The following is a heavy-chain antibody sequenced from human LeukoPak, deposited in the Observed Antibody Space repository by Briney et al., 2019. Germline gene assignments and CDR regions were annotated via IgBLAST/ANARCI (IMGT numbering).Heavy chain of an antibody. V-gene: IGHV3-23*01. Sequence: PGGSLRLSCAVSGFTFSNYAMSWVRQAPAKGLEWVSAIDGNGDNTYYTDSVKGRFTISRDDSKNTLYLQMNSLRAEDTAVYYCAKDTIMMNGEYDAFDIWGQGTMVTVSS. CDR3: AKDTIMMNGEYDAFDI. CDR2: IDGNGDNT. D-gene: IGHD3-10*01. J-gene: IGHJ3*02. CDR1: GFTFSNYA.